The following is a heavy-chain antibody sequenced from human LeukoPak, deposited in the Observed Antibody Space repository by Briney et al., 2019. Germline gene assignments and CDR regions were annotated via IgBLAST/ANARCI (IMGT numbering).Heavy chain of an antibody. CDR3: ARGPPINYDILTGDLYYYMDV. V-gene: IGHV3-20*04. CDR1: GFTFDDYG. CDR2: INWNCGST. Sequence: GGSLRLSCAPSGFTFDDYGMSWVRQAPGKGLEQVSGINWNCGSTGYADSVKGRFTISRDNAKNSLYLQMNSLRAEDTALYYCARGPPINYDILTGDLYYYMDVWGKGTTVTVSS. D-gene: IGHD3-9*01. J-gene: IGHJ6*03.